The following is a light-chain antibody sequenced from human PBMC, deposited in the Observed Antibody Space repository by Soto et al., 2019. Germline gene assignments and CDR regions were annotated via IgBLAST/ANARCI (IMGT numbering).Light chain of an antibody. CDR2: ETD. J-gene: IGLJ2*01. CDR1: ASNIGASYD. CDR3: QSYGSGLSVV. V-gene: IGLV1-40*01. Sequence: QSVLTQPPSISGAPGQRVTIPCPGSASNIGASYDVNWYQHLPGAAPNLLIYETDNRPSGVPDRFSASRSGASASLAIDKLQTGDEGDYYCQSYGSGLSVVFGGGTKLTVL.